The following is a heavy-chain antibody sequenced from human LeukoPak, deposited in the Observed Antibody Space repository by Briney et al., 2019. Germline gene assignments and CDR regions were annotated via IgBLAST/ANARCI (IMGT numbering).Heavy chain of an antibody. D-gene: IGHD3-10*01. CDR3: AKANVLLWFGELLPDAFDI. CDR1: GFTFDDYA. CDR2: ISWNSGSI. J-gene: IGHJ3*02. V-gene: IGHV3-9*01. Sequence: GGSLRLSCAASGFTFDDYAMHWVRQAPGKGLEWVSGISWNSGSIGYADSVKGRFTISRDNAKNSLYLQMNSLRAEDTALYYCAKANVLLWFGELLPDAFDIWGQGTMVTVSS.